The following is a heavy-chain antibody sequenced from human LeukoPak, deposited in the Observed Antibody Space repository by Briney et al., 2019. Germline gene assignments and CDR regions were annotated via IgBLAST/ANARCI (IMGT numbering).Heavy chain of an antibody. Sequence: SETLSLTCTVSGGSIRSYYWSWVRQPAGKGLEWIGRISSSGSTDYNPSLKSRVTMSVDTSKNQSSLRLISVTAADTAVYYCAREGRGSTPGYWGQGTLVTVSS. CDR3: AREGRGSTPGY. J-gene: IGHJ4*02. D-gene: IGHD2-15*01. V-gene: IGHV4-4*07. CDR2: ISSSGST. CDR1: GGSIRSYY.